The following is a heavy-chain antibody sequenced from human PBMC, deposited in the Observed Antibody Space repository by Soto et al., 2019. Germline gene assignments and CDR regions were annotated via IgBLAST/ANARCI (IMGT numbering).Heavy chain of an antibody. CDR3: AKDQSHIWSGSYNWFEC. J-gene: IGHJ5*01. Sequence: SLRLSCAASVFTFDDYAMHWVRQAPGKCLEWVSGISWNSGSIGYADSVKGRFTISRDNAKNSLYLQMDSLRAEDTALYYCAKDQSHIWSGSYNWFECWGQGTWVRVSS. V-gene: IGHV3-9*01. D-gene: IGHD3-3*02. CDR1: VFTFDDYA. CDR2: ISWNSGSI.